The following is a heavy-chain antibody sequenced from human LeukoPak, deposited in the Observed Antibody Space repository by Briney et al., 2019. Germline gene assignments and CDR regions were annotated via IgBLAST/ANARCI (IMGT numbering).Heavy chain of an antibody. D-gene: IGHD2-2*01. CDR2: ISYDGDKQ. J-gene: IGHJ4*02. CDR3: AREMIPSFNFDY. V-gene: IGHV3-30*04. Sequence: PGGSLILSCAASGFNFSHYSMHWVRQAPGKGLEWVTVISYDGDKQYYTDYVKGRFTFSRDNSKNTLYLQMNSLTPEDTAVYYCAREMIPSFNFDYWGQGALVTVSS. CDR1: GFNFSHYS.